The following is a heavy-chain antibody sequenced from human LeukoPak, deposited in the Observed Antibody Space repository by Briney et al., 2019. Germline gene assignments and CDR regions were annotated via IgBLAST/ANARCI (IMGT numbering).Heavy chain of an antibody. D-gene: IGHD2-15*01. CDR2: INYGGNS. V-gene: IGHV4-59*08. J-gene: IGHJ4*02. Sequence: SETLSLTCNVSGDSITSDYWSWIRQSPGKGLEWIGYINYGGNSDYNPSLNSRVTTSVNRSKKQVSLKMRSMTAADTAVYYCARLDCISNTCYNYWAPGALVTVSS. CDR1: GDSITSDY. CDR3: ARLDCISNTCYNY.